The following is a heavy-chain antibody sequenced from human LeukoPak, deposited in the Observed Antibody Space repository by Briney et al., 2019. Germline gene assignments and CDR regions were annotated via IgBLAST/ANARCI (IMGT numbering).Heavy chain of an antibody. J-gene: IGHJ4*02. CDR2: IGSSGSTI. CDR3: ARDTPRYGGNDLAGY. CDR1: GFTFSDYY. Sequence: PGGSLRLSCAASGFTFSDYYMSWIRQAAGQGLEWVSYIGSSGSTIYYADSVKGRFTTSRDNAKNSLYLQMNSLRAEDTAVYYCARDTPRYGGNDLAGYWGQGTLVTVSS. D-gene: IGHD4-23*01. V-gene: IGHV3-11*01.